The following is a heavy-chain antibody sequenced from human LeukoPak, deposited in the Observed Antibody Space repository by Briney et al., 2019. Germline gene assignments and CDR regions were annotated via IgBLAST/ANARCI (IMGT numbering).Heavy chain of an antibody. CDR3: ARDRRWLQYSSYY. J-gene: IGHJ4*02. Sequence: GGSLRLSCAASGFTFCSYSMNWVRQAPGKGLEWVSSISSSSSYMYYADSVKGRFTISRDNAKNSLYMQMNSLRAEDTAVYYCARDRRWLQYSSYYWGQRALCTVSS. CDR1: GFTFCSYS. CDR2: ISSSSSYM. D-gene: IGHD5-24*01. V-gene: IGHV3-21*01.